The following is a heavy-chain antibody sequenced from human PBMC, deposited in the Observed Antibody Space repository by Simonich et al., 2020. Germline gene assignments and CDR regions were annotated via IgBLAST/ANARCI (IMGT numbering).Heavy chain of an antibody. Sequence: EVQLVESGGGLVQPGGSLRLSCAASGFTFSSYWMSWGQERGKGREWGANKKQDGSEKYYVDSVKGRFTIARDNAKNSLYLQMNSLRAEDTAVYYCARDVRRDGFDYWGQGTLVTVSS. CDR2: KKQDGSEK. CDR1: GFTFSSYW. J-gene: IGHJ4*02. CDR3: ARDVRRDGFDY. V-gene: IGHV3-7*01.